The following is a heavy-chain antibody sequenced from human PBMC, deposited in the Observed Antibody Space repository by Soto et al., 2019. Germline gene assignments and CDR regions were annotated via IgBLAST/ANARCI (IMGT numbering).Heavy chain of an antibody. Sequence: GESLKISCKGSGYSFTSYWIGWVRQMPGKGLEWMGIIYPGDSDTRYSSSFQGQVTISADKSISTAYLQWSSLKASDTAMYYCARRRRGDIVAEYYYGMDVWGQGTTVTVSS. CDR3: ARRRRGDIVAEYYYGMDV. CDR1: GYSFTSYW. V-gene: IGHV5-51*01. CDR2: IYPGDSDT. J-gene: IGHJ6*02. D-gene: IGHD5-12*01.